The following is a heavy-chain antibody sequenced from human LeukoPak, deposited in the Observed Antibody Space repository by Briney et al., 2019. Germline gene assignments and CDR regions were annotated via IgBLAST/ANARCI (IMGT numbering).Heavy chain of an antibody. Sequence: PSQTLSLTCAVSGGSISSGGYSWSWLRQPPGTGLEWIGYIYHSGSTYYNPSLKSRVTISVDRSKNQFSLKLSSVTAADTAVYYCARVGSGWRFDYWGQGTLVTVSS. J-gene: IGHJ4*02. CDR3: ARVGSGWRFDY. D-gene: IGHD6-19*01. CDR1: GGSISSGGYS. V-gene: IGHV4-30-2*01. CDR2: IYHSGST.